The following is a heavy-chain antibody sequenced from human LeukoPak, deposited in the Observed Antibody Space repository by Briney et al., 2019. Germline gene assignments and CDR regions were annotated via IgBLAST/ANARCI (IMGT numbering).Heavy chain of an antibody. CDR3: AKTRSYYYDAFDY. D-gene: IGHD3-22*01. V-gene: IGHV3-9*03. CDR1: GFTFDDYA. J-gene: IGHJ4*02. CDR2: ISWNGGII. Sequence: PGGSLRLSCAASGFTFDDYAMHWVRQAPGKGLEWASGISWNGGIIGYADSVKGRFTISRDNAKNSLYLQMNSLRAEDMALYYCAKTRSYYYDAFDYWGQGTLVTVSS.